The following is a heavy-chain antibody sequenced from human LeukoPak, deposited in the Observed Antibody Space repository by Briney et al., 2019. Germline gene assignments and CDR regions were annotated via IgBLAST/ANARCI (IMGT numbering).Heavy chain of an antibody. V-gene: IGHV3-7*01. D-gene: IGHD1-1*01. CDR1: GFTFSAYW. CDR2: IRQDGSDK. CDR3: ARMGGSNWNREVNWFDP. Sequence: PGGSLRLSCAASGFTFSAYWMSWVRQAPGKGLEWEAFIRQDGSDKYYADSVEGRFTISRDNTQNSLYLQMGSLRVEDTAVYYCARMGGSNWNREVNWFDPWGQGTLVTVSS. J-gene: IGHJ5*02.